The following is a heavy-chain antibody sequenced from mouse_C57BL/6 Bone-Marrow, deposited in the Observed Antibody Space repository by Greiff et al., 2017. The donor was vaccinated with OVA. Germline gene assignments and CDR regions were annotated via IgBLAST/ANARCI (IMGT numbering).Heavy chain of an antibody. CDR3: ARFGIYDYDGYWYFDV. J-gene: IGHJ1*03. Sequence: QVQLQQPGAELVMPGASVKLSCKASGYTFTSYWMHWVKQRPGQGLEWIGEIDPSDSYTNYNQKFTGKSTLTVDKSSSTAYMQLSSLTSEDSAVYYGARFGIYDYDGYWYFDVWGTGTTVTVSS. D-gene: IGHD2-4*01. CDR1: GYTFTSYW. CDR2: IDPSDSYT. V-gene: IGHV1-69*01.